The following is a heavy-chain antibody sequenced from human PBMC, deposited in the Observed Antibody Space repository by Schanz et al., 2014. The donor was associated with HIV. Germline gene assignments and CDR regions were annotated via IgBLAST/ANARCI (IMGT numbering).Heavy chain of an antibody. Sequence: QVQLQQWGAGLLKPSETLSLTCAVYGGSFRGYYWTWIRQFPGLGLEWIGGVRHIGGTNYNPSLKSRVTMSMDMPKNQFSLTVTSVTAADTAVYFCARGDFGGNSVDYWGHGNMVTVSS. CDR2: VRHIGGT. CDR1: GGSFRGYY. J-gene: IGHJ4*01. V-gene: IGHV4-34*02. D-gene: IGHD4-17*01. CDR3: ARGDFGGNSVDY.